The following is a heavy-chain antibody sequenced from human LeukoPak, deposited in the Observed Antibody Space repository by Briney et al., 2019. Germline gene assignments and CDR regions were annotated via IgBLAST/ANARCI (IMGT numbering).Heavy chain of an antibody. J-gene: IGHJ4*02. CDR3: AKEAGSSPY. CDR2: ISYDGSNK. V-gene: IGHV3-30-3*01. CDR1: GFTFSSYA. D-gene: IGHD6-6*01. Sequence: GGSLRLSCAASGFTFSSYAMHWVRQAPGKGLEWVAVISYDGSNKYYADSVKGRFTISRDNSKNTLYLQMNSLRAEDTAVYYCAKEAGSSPYWGQGTLVTVSS.